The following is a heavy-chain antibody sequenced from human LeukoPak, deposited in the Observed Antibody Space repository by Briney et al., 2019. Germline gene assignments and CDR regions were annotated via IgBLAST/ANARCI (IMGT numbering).Heavy chain of an antibody. D-gene: IGHD5-12*01. J-gene: IGHJ5*01. CDR1: RFTFSSYG. Sequence: GGSLRLSCAASRFTFSSYGMHWVRQAPGKGLAWVSGINNSGGSTYYADSVKGRFTISRDNSKNTLYLQMNSLRAEDTAVYYCAKPPGLRRLDPWGQGTLVTVSS. V-gene: IGHV3-23*01. CDR2: INNSGGST. CDR3: AKPPGLRRLDP.